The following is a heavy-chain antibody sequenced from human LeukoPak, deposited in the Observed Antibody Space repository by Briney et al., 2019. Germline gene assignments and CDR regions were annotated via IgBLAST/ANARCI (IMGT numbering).Heavy chain of an antibody. Sequence: PGGSLRLSCAASGFTFSSYAIYWVRQAPGKGVEWVSGISGRGGDTYFADSVKGRFTISREHSKNTVFLQMDSLRADDTAVYYCAKTTAGYSSGRFPGWPVDYWGQGTLVTVSS. CDR1: GFTFSSYA. J-gene: IGHJ4*02. D-gene: IGHD6-19*01. CDR2: ISGRGGDT. CDR3: AKTTAGYSSGRFPGWPVDY. V-gene: IGHV3-23*01.